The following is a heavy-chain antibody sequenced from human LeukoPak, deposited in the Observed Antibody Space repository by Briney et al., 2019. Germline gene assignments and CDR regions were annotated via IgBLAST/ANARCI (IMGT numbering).Heavy chain of an antibody. D-gene: IGHD3-10*01. Sequence: GGSLRLSCAASGFTFSSYSMNWVRQAPGKGLEWVSYISSSSSTIYYADSVKGRFTISRDNAKNSLYLQMNSLRAEDTAVYNCARGLGYYFDYWGQGTLVTVSS. CDR1: GFTFSSYS. J-gene: IGHJ4*02. CDR3: ARGLGYYFDY. V-gene: IGHV3-48*01. CDR2: ISSSSSTI.